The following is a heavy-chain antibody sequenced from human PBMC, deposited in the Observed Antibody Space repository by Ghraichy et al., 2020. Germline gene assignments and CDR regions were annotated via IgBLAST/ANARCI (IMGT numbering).Heavy chain of an antibody. CDR2: TYYRSKWYN. D-gene: IGHD4-23*01. CDR1: GDSVSSNTAA. J-gene: IGHJ3*02. CDR3: ARGGTVVTPGYTFDI. Sequence: SCAISGDSVSSNTAAWNWIRQSPSRGLEYLGRTYYRSKWYNEYAVSVKSRITINPDTSKNQFSLQVNSVTPEDTAVYYCARGGTVVTPGYTFDIWGQGQWSPSLQ. V-gene: IGHV6-1*01.